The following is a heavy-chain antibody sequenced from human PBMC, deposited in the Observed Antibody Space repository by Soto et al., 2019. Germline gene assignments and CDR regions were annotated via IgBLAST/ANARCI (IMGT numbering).Heavy chain of an antibody. CDR2: INPNSGGT. Sequence: ASVKVACKASGYTVTGYYMHWVRQAPGQGLEWMGWINPNSGGTNYAQKFQGWVTMTRDTSISTAYMELSRLRSDDTAVYYCARGSGYSSGWYKYWGQGTLVTVSS. CDR1: GYTVTGYY. CDR3: ARGSGYSSGWYKY. J-gene: IGHJ4*02. V-gene: IGHV1-2*04. D-gene: IGHD6-19*01.